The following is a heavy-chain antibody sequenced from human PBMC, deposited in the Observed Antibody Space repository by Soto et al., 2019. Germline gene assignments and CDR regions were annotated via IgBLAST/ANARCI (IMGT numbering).Heavy chain of an antibody. CDR3: VSQRTTVPTQAYFDY. V-gene: IGHV4-39*01. CDR2: LYYRGRS. J-gene: IGHJ4*02. Sequence: LSLTCTVPGGSVTNSSYYWGWIRQSQGKGLEWVGSLYYRGRSYSKSSVKSRVTISVDTSKNRFSLSLNSVTASDTAVYFCVSQRTTVPTQAYFDYWGPGALVTVSS. CDR1: GGSVTNSSYY. D-gene: IGHD4-17*01.